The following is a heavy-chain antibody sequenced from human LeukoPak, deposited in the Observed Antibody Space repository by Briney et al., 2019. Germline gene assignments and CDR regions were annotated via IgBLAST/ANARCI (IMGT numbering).Heavy chain of an antibody. CDR3: AKDASFYYYDSSGYYYADAFDI. V-gene: IGHV3-23*01. Sequence: GGSLRLSCAASGLTFSSYAMSWVRQAPGKGLEWVSAISGSGGSTYYADSVKGRFTISRDNSKHTLYLQMNSLRAEDTAVYYCAKDASFYYYDSSGYYYADAFDIWGQGTMVTVSS. CDR2: ISGSGGST. CDR1: GLTFSSYA. D-gene: IGHD3-22*01. J-gene: IGHJ3*02.